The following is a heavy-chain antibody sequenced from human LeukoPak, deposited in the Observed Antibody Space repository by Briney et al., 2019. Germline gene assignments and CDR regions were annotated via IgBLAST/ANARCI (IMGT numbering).Heavy chain of an antibody. Sequence: GSSVKVSCKVSGYTLTELSMHWVRQAPGKGLEWRGGFDPEDGETIYAQKFQGRVTMTEDTSTDTAYMELSSLRSEDTAVYYCATDLGYCSGGSCYRNWFDPWGQGTLVTVSS. D-gene: IGHD2-15*01. CDR1: GYTLTELS. J-gene: IGHJ5*02. CDR3: ATDLGYCSGGSCYRNWFDP. V-gene: IGHV1-24*01. CDR2: FDPEDGET.